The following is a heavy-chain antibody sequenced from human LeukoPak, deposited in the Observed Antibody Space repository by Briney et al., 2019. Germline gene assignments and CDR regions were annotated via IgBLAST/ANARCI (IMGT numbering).Heavy chain of an antibody. V-gene: IGHV3-66*01. D-gene: IGHD3-10*01. CDR2: IYRGGGT. J-gene: IGHJ4*02. Sequence: GGTLRLSCVASGFTFSNYGMSWVRQAPGKGLEWVSVIYRGGGTAYADSVRDRFTISRDNSKNTVYLHMNSLRVEDTAVYYCARDVIYGSDIYSYGDCLGQGTLVTVSS. CDR3: ARDVIYGSDIYSYGDC. CDR1: GFTFSNYG.